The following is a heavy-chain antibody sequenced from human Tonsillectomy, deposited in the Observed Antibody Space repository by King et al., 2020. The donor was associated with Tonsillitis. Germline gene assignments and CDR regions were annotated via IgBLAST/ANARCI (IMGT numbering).Heavy chain of an antibody. CDR3: ARDGITGTRYYFDY. V-gene: IGHV3-23*04. J-gene: IGHJ4*02. CDR2: ISGSGGTT. CDR1: GFTFSTYA. Sequence: VQLVESGGGLVQPGGSLRLSCAASGFTFSTYAMSWVRQAPGKGLEWVSGISGSGGTTYYADSGKGRFTISRDNSKNTLYLHMNSLRAEDTAVYYCARDGITGTRYYFDYWGQGTLVTVSS. D-gene: IGHD1-20*01.